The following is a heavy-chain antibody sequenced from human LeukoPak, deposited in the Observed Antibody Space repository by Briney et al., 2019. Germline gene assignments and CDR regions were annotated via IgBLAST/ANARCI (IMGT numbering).Heavy chain of an antibody. CDR1: GAPISRFY. CDR2: IYNGVPT. V-gene: IGHV4-4*09. J-gene: IGHJ4*02. Sequence: PSETLSLICTISGAPISRFYWSWVRQPPGKGLEWIGNIYNGVPTFFNPSLKSRVTLSVDTSKTQFSLQLASVTAADTAVYYCVQTTGWPGFDYWGQGILVTVSS. D-gene: IGHD6-19*01. CDR3: VQTTGWPGFDY.